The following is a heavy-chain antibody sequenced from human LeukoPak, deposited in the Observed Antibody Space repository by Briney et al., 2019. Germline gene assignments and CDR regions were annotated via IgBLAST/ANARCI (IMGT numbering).Heavy chain of an antibody. V-gene: IGHV3-23*01. D-gene: IGHD2-2*01. Sequence: GGSLRLSCAASGFTFSSYGMSWVRQAPGKGLEWVSAISGSGGSTYYADSVKGRFTISRDNSKNTLYLQMNSLRAEDTAVYYCAKSSDGSTSFDQWGQGTLVTVSS. CDR2: ISGSGGST. J-gene: IGHJ4*02. CDR1: GFTFSSYG. CDR3: AKSSDGSTSFDQ.